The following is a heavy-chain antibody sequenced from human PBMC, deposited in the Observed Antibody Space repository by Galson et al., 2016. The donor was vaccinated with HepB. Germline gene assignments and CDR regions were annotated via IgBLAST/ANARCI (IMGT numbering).Heavy chain of an antibody. D-gene: IGHD2-2*01. V-gene: IGHV4-30-2*01. CDR1: GGSISSGDYS. J-gene: IGHJ4*02. CDR2: SFHSGGT. CDR3: ARGRQDHQPYDY. Sequence: TLSLTCAVSGGSISSGDYSWTWIRQPLGKGLEWIGFSFHSGGTYYNPSLKSRVSISVDKSKNQFSLKLSSVTAADTAVYYCARGRQDHQPYDYWGQGFLVTVSS.